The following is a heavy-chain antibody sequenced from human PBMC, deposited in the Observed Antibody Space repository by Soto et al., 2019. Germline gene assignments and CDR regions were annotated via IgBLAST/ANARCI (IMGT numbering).Heavy chain of an antibody. CDR3: TRLGYCTNGVCYAFDI. CDR2: IKSKTDGGTT. V-gene: IGHV3-15*01. Sequence: GESLKISCAASGFTFSNAWMSWVRQAPGKGLEWVGRIKSKTDGGTTDYAAPVKGRFTISRDDSKNTLYLQMNSLKTEDTAVYYCTRLGYCTNGVCYAFDIWGQGTMVTVSS. D-gene: IGHD2-8*01. J-gene: IGHJ3*02. CDR1: GFTFSNAW.